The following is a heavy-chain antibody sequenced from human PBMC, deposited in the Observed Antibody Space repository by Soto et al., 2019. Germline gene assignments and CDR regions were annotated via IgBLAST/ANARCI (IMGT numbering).Heavy chain of an antibody. V-gene: IGHV4-4*02. CDR3: ARCYGSGSSYYYYYGMDV. D-gene: IGHD3-10*01. J-gene: IGHJ6*02. Sequence: PSETLSLTCAVSGGSISSSNWWSWVRQPPGKGLEWIGEIYHSGSTNYSPSLKSRVTISVDKSKNQFSLKLSSVTAADTAVYYCARCYGSGSSYYYYYGMDVWGQGTTVTVSS. CDR2: IYHSGST. CDR1: GGSISSSNW.